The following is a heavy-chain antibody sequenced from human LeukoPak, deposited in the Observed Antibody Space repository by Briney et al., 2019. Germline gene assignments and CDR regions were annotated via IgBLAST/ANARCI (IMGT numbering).Heavy chain of an antibody. V-gene: IGHV4-34*01. Sequence: SETLSLTCAVYGGSFSGYYWSWIRQPPGKGLERIGEINHSGSINYNPSLKSRVTISVDTSKNQFSLRLSSVSAADTALYFCARRAGLHSLDYWDQGTLVTVSS. CDR1: GGSFSGYY. J-gene: IGHJ4*02. D-gene: IGHD5/OR15-5a*01. CDR3: ARRAGLHSLDY. CDR2: INHSGSI.